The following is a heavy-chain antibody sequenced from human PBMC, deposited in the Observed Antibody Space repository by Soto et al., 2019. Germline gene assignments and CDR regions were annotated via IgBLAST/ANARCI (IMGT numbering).Heavy chain of an antibody. CDR3: ARGFFGPDV. CDR1: EFTFSGRS. D-gene: IGHD3-10*01. J-gene: IGHJ6*03. CDR2: IDKVGTDS. Sequence: EVQLVESGGGLVQPGGSLRLSCAASEFTFSGRSVHWVRQAPGKGLVWVSGIDKVGTDSTYADSVKGRFTSSRDNAKKTVYLQMNNLRVEVTAVYYCARGFFGPDVWGKGTTVTVSS. V-gene: IGHV3-74*01.